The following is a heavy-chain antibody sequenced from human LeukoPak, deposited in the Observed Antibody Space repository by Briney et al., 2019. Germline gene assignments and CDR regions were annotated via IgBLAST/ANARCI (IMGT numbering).Heavy chain of an antibody. CDR1: GVTFSGYD. D-gene: IGHD3-16*01. V-gene: IGHV3-13*04. Sequence: GGSLRLSCAASGVTFSGYDMHWVRQGTGRGLEWVSAIGTAGDTYYSGSVKGRFTISRDSSKNTVYLQMNSLRAEDTAVYFCAKRRGPRLFDSGLDVRGQGTTVTVSS. CDR2: IGTAGDT. J-gene: IGHJ6*02. CDR3: AKRRGPRLFDSGLDV.